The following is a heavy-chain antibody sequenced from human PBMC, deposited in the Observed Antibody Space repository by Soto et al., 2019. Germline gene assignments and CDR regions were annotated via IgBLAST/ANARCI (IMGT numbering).Heavy chain of an antibody. J-gene: IGHJ5*02. CDR1: GYTFTSYD. CDR3: ARGPHDYGDVRWYWFDP. V-gene: IGHV1-8*01. Sequence: QVQLVPSGAEVKKPGASVKVSCKASGYTFTSYDINWVRQATGLGLEWMGWMNPNSGNTGYAQKFQGRVNMTRNTPISTAYMELSSLRSEDTAVYYCARGPHDYGDVRWYWFDPWVQGTLVTVSS. D-gene: IGHD4-17*01. CDR2: MNPNSGNT.